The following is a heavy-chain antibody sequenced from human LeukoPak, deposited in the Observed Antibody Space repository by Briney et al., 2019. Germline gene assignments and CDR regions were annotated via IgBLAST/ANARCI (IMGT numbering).Heavy chain of an antibody. CDR1: GFTFSSYS. J-gene: IGHJ6*02. CDR2: ISSSSSYI. Sequence: GGSLRLSCAASGFTFSSYSMNWVRQAPGKGLEWVSSISSSSSYIYYADSVKGRFTISRDNAKNSLYLQMNSLRAEDTAVYYCARERPSNYYYYGMDVWGQGTTVTVSS. D-gene: IGHD2-2*01. V-gene: IGHV3-21*01. CDR3: ARERPSNYYYYGMDV.